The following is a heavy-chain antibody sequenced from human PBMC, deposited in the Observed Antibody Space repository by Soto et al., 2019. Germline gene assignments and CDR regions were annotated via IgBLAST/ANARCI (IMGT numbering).Heavy chain of an antibody. CDR3: VKETAITGIFDN. CDR1: GFTVSNNY. CDR2: IYSGGDT. Sequence: GGSLRLSCAASGFTVSNNYMSWVRQAPGRGLEWVSVIYSGGDTYYADSVRGRFTISRDNSRNTLYLQMNSLRAEDTAIYYCVKETAITGIFDNWGQGTLVTVSS. J-gene: IGHJ4*02. D-gene: IGHD1-20*01. V-gene: IGHV3-66*01.